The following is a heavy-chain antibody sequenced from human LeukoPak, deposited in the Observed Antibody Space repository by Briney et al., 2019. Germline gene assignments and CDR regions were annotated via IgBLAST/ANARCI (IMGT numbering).Heavy chain of an antibody. CDR1: GFTFNNAW. CDR3: TTASKRQHFDY. Sequence: GGSLRLSCAASGFTFNNAWMTWVRQAPGKGLEWVGRIKSKTDDATTDFAAPVKGRFTISRDGSRNTVYLQMNSLKTEVTAVYYCTTASKRQHFDYWGQGTLVTVSS. CDR2: IKSKTDDATT. V-gene: IGHV3-15*01. J-gene: IGHJ4*02.